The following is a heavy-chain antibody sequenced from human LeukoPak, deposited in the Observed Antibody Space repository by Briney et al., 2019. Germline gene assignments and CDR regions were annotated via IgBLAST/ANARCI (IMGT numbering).Heavy chain of an antibody. V-gene: IGHV1-69*06. CDR1: GYTFTGYY. CDR3: ARGISLGRASRSYYYYYMDV. D-gene: IGHD7-27*01. J-gene: IGHJ6*03. Sequence: SVKVSCKASGYTFTGYYIHWVRQAPGQGLEWMGGIIPIFGTANYAQKFQGRVTITADKSTSTAYMELSSLRSEDTAVYYCARGISLGRASRSYYYYYMDVWGKGTTVTVSS. CDR2: IIPIFGTA.